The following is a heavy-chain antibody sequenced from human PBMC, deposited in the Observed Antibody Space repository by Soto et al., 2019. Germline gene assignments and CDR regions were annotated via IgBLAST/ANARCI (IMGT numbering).Heavy chain of an antibody. J-gene: IGHJ4*02. CDR3: ARPGERVLIVVVPFDS. V-gene: IGHV3-30-3*01. D-gene: IGHD3-22*01. Sequence: QVQLVESGGGVVQPGRSLRLSCAASGFTFSSYAMHWVRQAPGKGLEWVAVISYDGSNKYYADSVKGRFTISRDNSKNTLYLQMNSLRAEDTAVYYCARPGERVLIVVVPFDSWGQGTLVTVSS. CDR1: GFTFSSYA. CDR2: ISYDGSNK.